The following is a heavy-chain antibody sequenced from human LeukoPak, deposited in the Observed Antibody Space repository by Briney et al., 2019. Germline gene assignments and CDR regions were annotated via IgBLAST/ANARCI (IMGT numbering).Heavy chain of an antibody. CDR3: AKTFIFGGDHFQH. V-gene: IGHV3-23*01. J-gene: IGHJ1*01. CDR2: ISGSGDTT. D-gene: IGHD2-21*02. CDR1: GFTFSTYA. Sequence: GGSLRLSCAASGFTFSTYAMSWVRQAPGKGLEWVSGISGSGDTTNYADSVKGRFTISRDNSKNTLYLQMSSLRADDTAVYYCAKTFIFGGDHFQHWGQGTLVTVFS.